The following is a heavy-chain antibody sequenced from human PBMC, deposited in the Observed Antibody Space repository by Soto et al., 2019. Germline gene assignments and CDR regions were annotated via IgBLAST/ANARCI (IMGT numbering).Heavy chain of an antibody. CDR1: GGSISSGGYS. CDR2: IYHSGST. J-gene: IGHJ4*02. V-gene: IGHV4-30-2*01. D-gene: IGHD3-10*01. Sequence: SETLSLTCAVSGGSISSGGYSWSWIRQPPGKGLEWIGYIYHSGSTYYNPSLKSRVTISVDWSKNQFSLKLNSMTAADTAVYYCARHNYGSGSTYFDYWGQGTLVTVSS. CDR3: ARHNYGSGSTYFDY.